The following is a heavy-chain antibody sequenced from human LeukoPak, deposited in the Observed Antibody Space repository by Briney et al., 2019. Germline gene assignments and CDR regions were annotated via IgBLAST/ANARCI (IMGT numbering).Heavy chain of an antibody. V-gene: IGHV3-21*01. CDR1: GFTVSSNY. D-gene: IGHD6-19*01. Sequence: PGGSLRLSCAASGFTVSSNYMSWVRQAPGKGLEWVSSISSSSSYIYYADSVKGRFTISRDNAKNSLYLQMNSLRAEDTAVYYCARATIAVAGTFDYWGQGTLVTVSS. CDR3: ARATIAVAGTFDY. CDR2: ISSSSSYI. J-gene: IGHJ4*02.